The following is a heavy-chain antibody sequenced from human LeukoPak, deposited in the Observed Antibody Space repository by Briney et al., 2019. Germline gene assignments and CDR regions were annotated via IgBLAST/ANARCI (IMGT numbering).Heavy chain of an antibody. J-gene: IGHJ4*02. CDR2: INPNSGGT. Sequence: ASVKVSCEASGHTFTGYYMHWVRQAPGQGLEWMGWINPNSGGTNYAQKFQGRVTMTRDTSIITAYMELSRLRSDDTAVYYCARVSVDSSGYYLYYFDYWGQGTLVTVSS. D-gene: IGHD3-22*01. CDR1: GHTFTGYY. V-gene: IGHV1-2*02. CDR3: ARVSVDSSGYYLYYFDY.